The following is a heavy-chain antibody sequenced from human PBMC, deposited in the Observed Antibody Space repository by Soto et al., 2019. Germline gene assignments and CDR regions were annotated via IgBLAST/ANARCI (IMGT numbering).Heavy chain of an antibody. CDR2: IYYSGST. J-gene: IGHJ5*02. CDR1: GGSISSGDYY. V-gene: IGHV4-30-4*01. Sequence: SETLSLTCTVSGGSISSGDYYWSWIRQPPGKGLEWIGYIYYSGSTYYNPSLKSRVTISVDTSKNQFSLKLSSVTAADTAVYYCARVVAGTGHNWFDPWGQGTLVTVSS. D-gene: IGHD6-19*01. CDR3: ARVVAGTGHNWFDP.